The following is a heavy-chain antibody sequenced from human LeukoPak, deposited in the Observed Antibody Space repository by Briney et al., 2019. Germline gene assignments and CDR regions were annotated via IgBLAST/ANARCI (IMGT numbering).Heavy chain of an antibody. Sequence: GGSLRLSCAASGFTVSSNYMSWVRQAPGKGLEWVSVIYSGGSTYYADPVKGRFTISRDNSKNTLYLQMNSLRAEDTAVYYCASRRYYDFWSGYFDCWGQGTLVTVSS. J-gene: IGHJ4*02. CDR2: IYSGGST. D-gene: IGHD3-3*01. CDR3: ASRRYYDFWSGYFDC. V-gene: IGHV3-66*02. CDR1: GFTVSSNY.